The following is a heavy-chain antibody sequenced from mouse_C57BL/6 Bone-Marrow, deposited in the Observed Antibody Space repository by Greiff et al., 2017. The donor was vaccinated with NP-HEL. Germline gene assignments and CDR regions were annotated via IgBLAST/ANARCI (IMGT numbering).Heavy chain of an antibody. CDR1: GYTFTDYY. CDR3: ARYSRDY. V-gene: IGHV1-19*01. J-gene: IGHJ2*01. CDR2: INPYNDGT. D-gene: IGHD2-12*01. Sequence: DVQLQESGPVLVKPGASVKMSCKASGYTFTDYYMNWVKQSHGKSLEWIGVINPYNDGTSYNQKFKGKATLTVDKSSSTAYMELNSLTSEDSAVYSCARYSRDYWGQGTTLTVSS.